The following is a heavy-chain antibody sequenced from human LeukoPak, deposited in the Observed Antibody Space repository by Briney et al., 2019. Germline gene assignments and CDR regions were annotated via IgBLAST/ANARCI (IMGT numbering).Heavy chain of an antibody. Sequence: ASVKVSCKASGYTFTSYDINWVRQATGQGLGWMGWMNPNSGNTGYAQKFQGRVTMTRNTSISTAYMELSRLRSDDTAVYYCARGSSYSGSYYWFDPWGQGTLVTVSS. D-gene: IGHD1-26*01. J-gene: IGHJ5*02. CDR3: ARGSSYSGSYYWFDP. CDR1: GYTFTSYD. V-gene: IGHV1-8*01. CDR2: MNPNSGNT.